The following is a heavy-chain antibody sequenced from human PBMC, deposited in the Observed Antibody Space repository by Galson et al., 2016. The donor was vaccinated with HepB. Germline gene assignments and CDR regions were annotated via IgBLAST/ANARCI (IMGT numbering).Heavy chain of an antibody. V-gene: IGHV1-18*04. Sequence: SVKVSCKASGYSFTTSYMHWVRQAPGQGLEWMGWISTARGNTNYAQKFQGRVTMTTDTSTSTAYMELGSLTSDDTAVYYCARDWDFSGTVGHNVFEKGGQGTMVTVSS. J-gene: IGHJ3*01. CDR2: ISTARGNT. CDR3: ARDWDFSGTVGHNVFEK. D-gene: IGHD2-2*01. CDR1: GYSFTTSY.